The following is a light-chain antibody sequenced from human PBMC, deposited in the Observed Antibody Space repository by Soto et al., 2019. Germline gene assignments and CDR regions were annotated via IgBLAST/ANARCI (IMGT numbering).Light chain of an antibody. Sequence: EIVLTQSPAILSLSPGERATLSCRASQSVSSYLAWYQQKPGQAPRLLIYDASNRATGIPARFSGSGSGTDFTLTISSLEPEDFAVYYCQQRSNWRIT. CDR3: QQRSNWRIT. J-gene: IGKJ5*01. CDR2: DAS. V-gene: IGKV3-11*01. CDR1: QSVSSY.